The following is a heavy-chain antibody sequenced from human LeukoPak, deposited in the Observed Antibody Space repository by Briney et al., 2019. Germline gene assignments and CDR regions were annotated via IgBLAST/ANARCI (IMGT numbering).Heavy chain of an antibody. J-gene: IGHJ4*02. CDR2: INPNSGGT. Sequence: GASVKVSCKASGYTFTSYGISWVRQAPGQGLEWMGWINPNSGGTNYAQKFQGRVTMTRDTSISTAYMELSRLRSDDTAVYYCARAGSGYDEGDYWGQGTLVTVSS. V-gene: IGHV1-2*02. CDR3: ARAGSGYDEGDY. D-gene: IGHD5-12*01. CDR1: GYTFTSYG.